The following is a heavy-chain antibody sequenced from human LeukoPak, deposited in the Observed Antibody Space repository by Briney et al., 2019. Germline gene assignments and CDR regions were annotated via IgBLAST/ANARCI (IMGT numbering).Heavy chain of an antibody. V-gene: IGHV3-21*01. CDR3: ARVIAAAPASPSHYFDY. CDR1: GFTFSSYS. J-gene: IGHJ4*02. CDR2: ISSSSSYI. D-gene: IGHD6-13*01. Sequence: KPGGSLRLSCAASGFTFSSYSMNWVRQAPGKGLEWVSSISSSSSYIYYADSVKGRFTISRDNAKNSLYLQMNSLRAEDTAVYYCARVIAAAPASPSHYFDYWGQGTLVTVSS.